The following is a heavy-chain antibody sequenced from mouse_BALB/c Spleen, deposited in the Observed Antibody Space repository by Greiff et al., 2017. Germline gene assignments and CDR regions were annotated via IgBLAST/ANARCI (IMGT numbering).Heavy chain of an antibody. Sequence: EVQLVESGPGLVIPSQSLSLTCSVTGYSITSGYYWNWIRQSPGNKLQWMGYLTYDGSNNYNPSLKNRISITRDTSKNQFFLKLNSVTTEDTATYYSAREGDYDGSDWGQGTAITVSA. CDR1: GYSITSGYY. J-gene: IGHJ2*01. V-gene: IGHV3-6*02. CDR2: LTYDGSN. D-gene: IGHD1-1*01. CDR3: AREGDYDGSD.